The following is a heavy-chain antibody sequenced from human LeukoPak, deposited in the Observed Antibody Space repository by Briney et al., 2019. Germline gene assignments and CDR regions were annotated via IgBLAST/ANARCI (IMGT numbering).Heavy chain of an antibody. V-gene: IGHV1-69*13. CDR2: IIPIFGTA. CDR1: GGTFSSYA. J-gene: IGHJ4*02. Sequence: ASVKVSCKASGGTFSSYAISWVRQARGQGLEWMGGIIPIFGTANYAQKFQGRVMITADESTSTAYMELSSLRSEDTAVYYCARDVTGSLYYFDYWGQGTLVTVSS. D-gene: IGHD7-27*01. CDR3: ARDVTGSLYYFDY.